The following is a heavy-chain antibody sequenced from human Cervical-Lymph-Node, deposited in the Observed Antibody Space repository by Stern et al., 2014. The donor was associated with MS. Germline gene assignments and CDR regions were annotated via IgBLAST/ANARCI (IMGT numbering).Heavy chain of an antibody. J-gene: IGHJ4*02. CDR3: ARLRGYNVLTGYLDY. Sequence: QVQLVQSGVEVKKPGASVKISCKASGYTFTNYYMHWVRQAPGQGLEWMGIINPSGDSTSYAQKFEGRVTMTRDTSTSTVNMELSSLTSGDTAVYYCARLRGYNVLTGYLDYWGQGTLVTVSS. V-gene: IGHV1-46*01. D-gene: IGHD3-9*01. CDR2: INPSGDST. CDR1: GYTFTNYY.